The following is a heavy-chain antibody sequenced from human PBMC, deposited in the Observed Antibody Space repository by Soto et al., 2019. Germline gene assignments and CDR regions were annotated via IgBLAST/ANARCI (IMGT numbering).Heavy chain of an antibody. J-gene: IGHJ6*02. CDR1: GYTFTSYG. CDR3: ARDEIGTAMVTEVLGMDV. V-gene: IGHV1-18*01. Sequence: QVQLVQSGAEVKKPGASVKVSCKASGYTFTSYGISWVRQAPGQGLEWMGWISAYNGNTNCAQKLQGRVTMTTDTSTSTAYMELRSLRSDDTAVYYCARDEIGTAMVTEVLGMDVWGQGTTVTVSS. CDR2: ISAYNGNT. D-gene: IGHD5-18*01.